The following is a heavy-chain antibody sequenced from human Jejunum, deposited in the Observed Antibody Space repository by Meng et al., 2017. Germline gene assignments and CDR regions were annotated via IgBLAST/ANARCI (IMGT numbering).Heavy chain of an antibody. Sequence: QVQLPESGPGLVKPLQSLFLPCTVSGGSVSSAGYYWSWIRQLPGKGLEWIGYIYYSGTAYYNPSLKSRATISLDTSENQFSLKLSFVLAADTAVYYCARDRPTPDFLAVAGTFDYWGQGILVTVSS. CDR2: IYYSGTA. CDR3: ARDRPTPDFLAVAGTFDY. D-gene: IGHD6-19*01. J-gene: IGHJ4*02. CDR1: GGSVSSAGYY. V-gene: IGHV4-31*03.